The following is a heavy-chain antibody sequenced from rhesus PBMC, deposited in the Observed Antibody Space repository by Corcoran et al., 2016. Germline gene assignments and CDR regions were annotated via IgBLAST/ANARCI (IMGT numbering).Heavy chain of an antibody. D-gene: IGHD3S6*01. CDR1: ACSITGGYY. CDR3: ARDVGLGQPQIDY. J-gene: IGHJ4*01. CDR2: IYGSSGST. Sequence: QVQLQESGPGVVKPAGTLSLTCAVSACSITGGYYWSWFRPPPGKGLVWIGYIYGSSGSTNYNPSLKNRGTISKDASKNELSLKLSSGTAADTAVYYCARDVGLGQPQIDYGGQGVLVTVSS. V-gene: IGHV4-76*01.